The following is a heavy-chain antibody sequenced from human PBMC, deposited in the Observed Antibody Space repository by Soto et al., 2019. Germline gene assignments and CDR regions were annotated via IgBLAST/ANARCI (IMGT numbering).Heavy chain of an antibody. J-gene: IGHJ6*02. Sequence: QVQLVQSGAEVKKPGSSVKVSCRASGGTFSSYAVSWVRQAPGQGLEWMGVIIPLLNTPKYVQKFQGRVTITADASATTAYMDLSSLRSEDTAVYYCARESSSPNYYYYGMDVWGQGTTVNVSS. D-gene: IGHD6-6*01. CDR2: IIPLLNTP. CDR1: GGTFSSYA. V-gene: IGHV1-69*01. CDR3: ARESSSPNYYYYGMDV.